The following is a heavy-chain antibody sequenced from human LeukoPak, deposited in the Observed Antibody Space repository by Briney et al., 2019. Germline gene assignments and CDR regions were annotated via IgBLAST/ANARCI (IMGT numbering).Heavy chain of an antibody. CDR1: GGTFSSYA. CDR3: ASVTGYSSGWYYSY. V-gene: IGHV1-69*01. Sequence: SVKVSCKASGGTFSSYAISWVRQAPGQGFEWMGGIIPIFGTANYAQKFQGRVTITADESTSTAYMELSSLRSEDTAVYYCASVTGYSSGWYYSYWGQGTLVTVSS. J-gene: IGHJ4*02. CDR2: IIPIFGTA. D-gene: IGHD6-19*01.